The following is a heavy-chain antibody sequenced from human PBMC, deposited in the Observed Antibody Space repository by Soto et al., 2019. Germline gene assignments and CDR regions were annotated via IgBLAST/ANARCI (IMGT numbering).Heavy chain of an antibody. CDR3: ARSRGGSTWYDAFDI. D-gene: IGHD6-13*01. V-gene: IGHV1-46*01. CDR1: GYTFTRYY. J-gene: IGHJ3*02. CDR2: INPSGGST. Sequence: QVKLVQSGAEVKKPGASVKVSCKASGYTFTRYYMHWVRQAPGQGLEWMGIINPSGGSTSDAEEFQGRVTLTRDTSTSTVYMELTSLRSEDTAVYYCARSRGGSTWYDAFDIWGQGTMVTVSS.